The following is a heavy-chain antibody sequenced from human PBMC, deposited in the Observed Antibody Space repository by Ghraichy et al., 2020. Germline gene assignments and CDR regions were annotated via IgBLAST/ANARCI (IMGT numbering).Heavy chain of an antibody. CDR3: TRRGYSYGLFDY. Sequence: SQTLSLTCTVSGGSISTSSYYWAWIRQPPGEGLEWIGSINYSGSTYYTPSLKSRVTMSVDTSKNQFSLRLSSVTAADTAIYYCTRRGYSYGLFDYWGQGTLVTVSS. J-gene: IGHJ4*02. CDR2: INYSGST. D-gene: IGHD5-18*01. V-gene: IGHV4-39*01. CDR1: GGSISTSSYY.